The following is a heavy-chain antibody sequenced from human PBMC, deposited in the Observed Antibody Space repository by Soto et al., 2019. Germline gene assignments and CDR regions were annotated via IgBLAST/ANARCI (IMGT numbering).Heavy chain of an antibody. V-gene: IGHV1-69*08. CDR2: IIPILGIA. CDR1: GGTFSSYT. J-gene: IGHJ6*02. D-gene: IGHD3-9*01. CDR3: ARDLLRYFDWLRWDGMDV. Sequence: QVQLVQSGAEVKKPGSSVKVSCKASGGTFSSYTISWVRQAPGQGLEWMGRIIPILGIANYAQKFQGRVTITADKSTSTAYMELSSLRSEDTAVYYCARDLLRYFDWLRWDGMDVWGQGTTVTVSS.